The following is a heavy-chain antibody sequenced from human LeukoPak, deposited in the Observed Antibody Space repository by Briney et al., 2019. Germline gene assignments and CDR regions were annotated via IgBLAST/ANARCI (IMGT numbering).Heavy chain of an antibody. J-gene: IGHJ4*02. Sequence: ASVKVSCKASGYTFTNYAMNLVRQTPGQGLEWMGWINTNTGKPTYAHAFTGRFVFSLDTAASTTYLQISSLKAEDTAVYYCARPTMVRGPMDFWGEGTLVTVSS. CDR1: GYTFTNYA. V-gene: IGHV7-4-1*02. D-gene: IGHD3-10*01. CDR3: ARPTMVRGPMDF. CDR2: INTNTGKP.